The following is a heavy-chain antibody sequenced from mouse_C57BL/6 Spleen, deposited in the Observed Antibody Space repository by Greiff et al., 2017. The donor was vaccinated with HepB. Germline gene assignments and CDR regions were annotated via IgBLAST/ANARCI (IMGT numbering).Heavy chain of an antibody. CDR2: INYDGSST. Sequence: EVKLMESEGGLVQPGSSMKLSCTASGFTFSDYYMAWVRQVPEKGLEWVANINYDGSSTYYLDSLKSRFIISRDNAKNILYLQMSSLKSEDTATYYCAREGGVDYYGSSYYAMDYWGQGTSVTVSS. D-gene: IGHD1-1*01. CDR1: GFTFSDYY. V-gene: IGHV5-16*01. J-gene: IGHJ4*01. CDR3: AREGGVDYYGSSYYAMDY.